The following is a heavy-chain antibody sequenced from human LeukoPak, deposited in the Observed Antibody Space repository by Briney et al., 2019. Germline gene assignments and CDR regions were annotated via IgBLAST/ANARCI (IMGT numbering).Heavy chain of an antibody. CDR3: ARHKDYYYSYMDV. CDR1: GGSISSYY. CDR2: IYYSGST. V-gene: IGHV4-59*08. Sequence: SETLSLTCTVSGGSISSYYWSWIRQPPGKGLEWIGYIYYSGSTNYNPSLKSRVTISVDTSKNQFSLKLSSVTAADTAVYYCARHKDYYYSYMDVWGKGTTVTFSS. J-gene: IGHJ6*03.